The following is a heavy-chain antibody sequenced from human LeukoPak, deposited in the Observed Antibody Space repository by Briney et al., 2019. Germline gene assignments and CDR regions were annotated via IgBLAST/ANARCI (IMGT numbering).Heavy chain of an antibody. Sequence: PGGSLRLSCAASGFTISSYGMHWVRQAPGKGLEWVTFIRYDGANKYYADSVKGRFTISRDNSKNTLYLQMNSLGPGDTAVYYCAKAMTAVTQPLFDYWGQGILVTVSS. D-gene: IGHD4-17*01. V-gene: IGHV3-30*02. CDR1: GFTISSYG. CDR3: AKAMTAVTQPLFDY. J-gene: IGHJ4*02. CDR2: IRYDGANK.